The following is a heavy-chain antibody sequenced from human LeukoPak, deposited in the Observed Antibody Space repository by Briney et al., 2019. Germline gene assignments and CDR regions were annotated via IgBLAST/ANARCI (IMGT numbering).Heavy chain of an antibody. J-gene: IGHJ3*02. V-gene: IGHV1-58*01. Sequence: SVKVSCKASGFTFTSSAVQWVRQARGQRLEWIGWIVVGSGNTNYAQKFQERVTITRDMSTSTAYMELSSLRSEDTAVYYCEAGYQLPRADAFDIWGQGTMVTVSS. CDR1: GFTFTSSA. CDR3: EAGYQLPRADAFDI. CDR2: IVVGSGNT. D-gene: IGHD2-2*01.